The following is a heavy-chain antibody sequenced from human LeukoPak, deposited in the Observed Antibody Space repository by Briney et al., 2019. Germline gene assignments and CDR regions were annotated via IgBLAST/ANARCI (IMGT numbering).Heavy chain of an antibody. CDR2: ISSSSSYI. J-gene: IGHJ6*03. Sequence: GGSLRLSCAASGFTFSSYSMNWVRQAPGKGLEWVSSISSSSSYIYYADSVKGRFTISRDNAKNSPYLQMNSLRAEDTAVYYCASLGVSYMDVWGKGTTVTISS. CDR1: GFTFSSYS. D-gene: IGHD2-8*01. CDR3: ASLGVSYMDV. V-gene: IGHV3-21*04.